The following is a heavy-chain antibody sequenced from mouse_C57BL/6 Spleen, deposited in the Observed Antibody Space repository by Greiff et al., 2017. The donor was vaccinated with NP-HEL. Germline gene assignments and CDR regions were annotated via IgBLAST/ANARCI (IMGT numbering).Heavy chain of an antibody. CDR1: GFNIKDDY. Sequence: VQLKQSGAELVRPGASVKLSCTASGFNIKDDYMHWVKQRPEQGLEWIGWIDPENGDTEYASKFQGKATITADTSSNTAYLQLSSLTSEDTAVYYCTSSGRYFDYWGQGTTLTVSS. CDR2: IDPENGDT. V-gene: IGHV14-4*01. J-gene: IGHJ2*01. CDR3: TSSGRYFDY.